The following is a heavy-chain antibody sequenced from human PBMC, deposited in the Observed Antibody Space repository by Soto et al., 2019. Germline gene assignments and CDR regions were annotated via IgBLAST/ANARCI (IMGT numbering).Heavy chain of an antibody. D-gene: IGHD2-15*01. V-gene: IGHV4-34*01. Sequence: SETLSLTCAVYGGSFSGYYWSWIRQPPGKGLEWIGEINHSGSTNYNPSLKSRVTISVDTSKNQFSLKLTSVTAADTAVYYCARDKYCSGGSCRKNWFDPWGQGTLVTVPQ. J-gene: IGHJ5*02. CDR3: ARDKYCSGGSCRKNWFDP. CDR2: INHSGST. CDR1: GGSFSGYY.